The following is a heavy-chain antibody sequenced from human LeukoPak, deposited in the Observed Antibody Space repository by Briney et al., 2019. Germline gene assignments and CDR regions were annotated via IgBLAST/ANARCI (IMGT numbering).Heavy chain of an antibody. D-gene: IGHD3-22*01. Sequence: SETLSLTCAVYGGSFSGYYWSWLRQPPGKGLEWIGEINHSGSTNYNPSLKSRVTISVDTSKNPFSLKLSSVTAADTAVYYCARPYYYDSSGYYYDDYWGQGTLVTVSS. CDR3: ARPYYYDSSGYYYDDY. V-gene: IGHV4-34*01. CDR1: GGSFSGYY. CDR2: INHSGST. J-gene: IGHJ4*02.